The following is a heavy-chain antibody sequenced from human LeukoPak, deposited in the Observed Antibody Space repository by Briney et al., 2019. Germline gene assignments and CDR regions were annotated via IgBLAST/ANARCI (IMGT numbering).Heavy chain of an antibody. V-gene: IGHV4-39*01. J-gene: IGHJ1*01. Sequence: SETLSLTCTVSGGSISSSSYYWGWIRQTPGKGLEWIGSISYSGGSTHSNPSLKSRVTISADTSKNQFSLELRSVTAADTAVYYCARQDFSMVRGVKFFQHWGQGTLATVSS. CDR2: ISYSGGST. D-gene: IGHD3-10*01. CDR1: GGSISSSSYY. CDR3: ARQDFSMVRGVKFFQH.